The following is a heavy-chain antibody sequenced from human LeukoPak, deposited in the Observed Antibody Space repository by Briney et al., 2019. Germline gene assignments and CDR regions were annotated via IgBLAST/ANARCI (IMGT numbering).Heavy chain of an antibody. D-gene: IGHD5-18*01. V-gene: IGHV1-2*02. J-gene: IGHJ6*02. Sequence: ASVKVSRKDSGYTFTGYYMHCVRQAPGQGLELMGWSDPNSGGTNYAQKFQGRVTMTRDTSISTAYMELSRLRSDDTAVYYCAREGPGDTAMVTYYYDYGMDVWGQGTTVTVSS. CDR2: SDPNSGGT. CDR3: AREGPGDTAMVTYYYDYGMDV. CDR1: GYTFTGYY.